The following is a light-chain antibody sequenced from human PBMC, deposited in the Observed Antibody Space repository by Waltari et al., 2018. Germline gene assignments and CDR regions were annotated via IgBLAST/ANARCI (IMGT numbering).Light chain of an antibody. V-gene: IGLV3-9*01. J-gene: IGLJ7*01. CDR3: QVWDSGTAV. Sequence: SYDLTQPLSVSVALGQTARISCGGNNIGGKNVNWYQQKAGQAPLLVIYRDKNRPSRIPERFSGSNSENTATLTISRAQAADEADYYCQVWDSGTAVFGGGTQLTVL. CDR2: RDK. CDR1: NIGGKN.